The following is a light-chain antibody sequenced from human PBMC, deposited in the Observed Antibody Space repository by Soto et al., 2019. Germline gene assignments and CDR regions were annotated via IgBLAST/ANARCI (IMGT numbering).Light chain of an antibody. CDR3: QQYGSSPRWT. Sequence: EVVMRQSPATLSVCPGEGATLSCRASQGIGDTLAWYQHKPGQTPRLLIYGASSRATVIPDRFSGSGSGTDFTLTISRLEPEDFAVYYCQQYGSSPRWTFGQGTKV. J-gene: IGKJ1*01. CDR2: GAS. V-gene: IGKV3-20*01. CDR1: QGIGDT.